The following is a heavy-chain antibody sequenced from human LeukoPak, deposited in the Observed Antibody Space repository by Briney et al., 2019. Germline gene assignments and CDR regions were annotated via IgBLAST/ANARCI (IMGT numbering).Heavy chain of an antibody. CDR3: ARETYYDFWSGYLPGYYYYMDV. V-gene: IGHV4-61*02. Sequence: SETLSLTCTVSGGSISSSSYYWSWIRQPAGKGLEWIGRIYTSGSTNYNPSLKSRVTISVDTSKNQFSLKLSSVTAADTAVYYCARETYYDFWSGYLPGYYYYMDVWGKGTTVTVSS. D-gene: IGHD3-3*01. CDR1: GGSISSSSYY. CDR2: IYTSGST. J-gene: IGHJ6*03.